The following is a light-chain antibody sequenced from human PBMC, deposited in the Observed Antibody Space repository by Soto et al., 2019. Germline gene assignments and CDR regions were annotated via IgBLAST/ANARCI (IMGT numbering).Light chain of an antibody. J-gene: IGKJ1*01. Sequence: QRILSQACMSASVGERVSITGRASQSIGTFLNWYQQKPGEAPNLLIHTSFTLYSGVPARFSGSGSGTEFTLTISSLQSEDFAVYYCPQYNHWPRTFAQGTKVDIK. CDR3: PQYNHWPRT. CDR1: QSIGTF. CDR2: TSF. V-gene: IGKV1-39*02.